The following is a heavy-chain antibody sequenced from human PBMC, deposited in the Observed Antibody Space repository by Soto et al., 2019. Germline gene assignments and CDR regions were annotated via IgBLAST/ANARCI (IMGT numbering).Heavy chain of an antibody. J-gene: IGHJ6*02. V-gene: IGHV3-73*01. CDR3: NAVVVRAADYGMDV. Sequence: GGSLRLSCAASGFTFSGSAMHWVRQASGKGLEWVGRIRSKANSYATAYAASVKGRCTISRDDSKNTAYLQMTSLKTEDTAVYYSNAVVVRAADYGMDVWRQGTTVTASS. D-gene: IGHD2-2*01. CDR2: IRSKANSYAT. CDR1: GFTFSGSA.